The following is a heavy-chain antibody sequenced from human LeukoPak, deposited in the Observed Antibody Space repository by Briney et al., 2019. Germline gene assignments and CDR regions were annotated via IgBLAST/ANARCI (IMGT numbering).Heavy chain of an antibody. D-gene: IGHD4-23*01. CDR1: GYSFSSYC. Sequence: GESLKISCKGSGYSFSSYCIAWVRQMPGKGLDWMGIIYPGDSGTRYNPSFQGQVTISADKSISTAYLQWSSLKASDTAMYYCARRTVVSPGAFDIWGQGTMVTVSS. CDR2: IYPGDSGT. V-gene: IGHV5-51*01. J-gene: IGHJ3*02. CDR3: ARRTVVSPGAFDI.